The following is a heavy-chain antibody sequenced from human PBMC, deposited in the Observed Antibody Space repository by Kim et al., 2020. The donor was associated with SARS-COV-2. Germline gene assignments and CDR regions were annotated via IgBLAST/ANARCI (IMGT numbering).Heavy chain of an antibody. Sequence: GGSLRLSCAASGFTFSTYGMHWVRQAQGKGLEWVAVTSYDGSSKYYGESVKGRFTISRDNPENTLYLQMNSLRPEDTAVYCCAKAVVRGVNDYYYGMDVWGQGTTVAVYS. CDR2: TSYDGSSK. V-gene: IGHV3-30*18. D-gene: IGHD3-10*01. CDR3: AKAVVRGVNDYYYGMDV. J-gene: IGHJ6*01. CDR1: GFTFSTYG.